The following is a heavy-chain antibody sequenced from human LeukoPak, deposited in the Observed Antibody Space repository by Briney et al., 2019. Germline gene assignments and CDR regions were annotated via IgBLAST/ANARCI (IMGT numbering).Heavy chain of an antibody. CDR2: IYYSGST. J-gene: IGHJ4*02. Sequence: PSETLSLTCAVYGGSFSGYYWSWIRQPPGKGLEWIGYIYYSGSTYYNPSLKSRVTISVDTSKNQFSLKLSSVTAADTAVYYCARAGTYCSSTSCFDYWGQGTLVTVSS. CDR1: GGSFSGYY. D-gene: IGHD2-2*01. V-gene: IGHV4-59*12. CDR3: ARAGTYCSSTSCFDY.